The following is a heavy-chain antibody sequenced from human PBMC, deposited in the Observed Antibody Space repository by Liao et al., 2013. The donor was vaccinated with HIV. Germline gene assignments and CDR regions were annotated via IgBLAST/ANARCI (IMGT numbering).Heavy chain of an antibody. J-gene: IGHJ3*02. CDR1: GGSISSYY. D-gene: IGHD7-27*01. Sequence: QVQLQESGPGLVKPSETLSLTCTVSGGSISSYYWSWIRQPAGKGLEWIGRIYTSGSTNYNPSLKSRVTMSVDTSKNQFSLKLSSVTAADTAVYYCARGGANWGFSDAFDIWGQGTMVTVSS. V-gene: IGHV4-4*07. CDR3: ARGGANWGFSDAFDI. CDR2: IYTSGST.